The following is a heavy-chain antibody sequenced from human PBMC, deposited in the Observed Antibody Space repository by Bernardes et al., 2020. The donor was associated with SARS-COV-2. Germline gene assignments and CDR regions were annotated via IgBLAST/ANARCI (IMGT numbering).Heavy chain of an antibody. J-gene: IGHJ4*02. Sequence: GWSLRLSCAASGFTFSSYWMTWVRQAPGKGLEWVANINKDGGEKYYVGSVKGRFTISRDNAKNALYLQMNSLRAEDTAVYYCARNSDYIWDTWGQGTRVTVSS. D-gene: IGHD3-16*01. V-gene: IGHV3-7*01. CDR1: GFTFSSYW. CDR3: ARNSDYIWDT. CDR2: INKDGGEK.